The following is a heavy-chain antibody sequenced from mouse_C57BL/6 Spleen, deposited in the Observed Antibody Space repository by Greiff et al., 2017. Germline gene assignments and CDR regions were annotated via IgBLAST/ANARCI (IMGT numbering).Heavy chain of an antibody. CDR2: MNPSSGYT. V-gene: IGHV1-7*01. CDR3: ASDYDSFDY. J-gene: IGHJ2*01. CDR1: GYTFTSYW. Sequence: QVQLQQSGAELAKPGASVKLSCTASGYTFTSYWMPWVNQRPGQGLEWIGYMNPSSGYTKYNQKFKDKATLTADKSSSTAYMQLSSLTYEDSAVYYCASDYDSFDYWGQGTTLTVSS. D-gene: IGHD2-4*01.